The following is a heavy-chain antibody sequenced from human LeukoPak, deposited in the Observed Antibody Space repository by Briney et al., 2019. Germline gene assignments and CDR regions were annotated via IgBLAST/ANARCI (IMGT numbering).Heavy chain of an antibody. V-gene: IGHV1-2*04. CDR2: INPNSGGT. D-gene: IGHD3-10*01. CDR1: GYTFTGYY. J-gene: IGHJ4*02. CDR3: ARDLRRTEGFGELLTFFDY. Sequence: ASEKVSCKASGYTFTGYYMHWLRQAPGQGLEWMGWINPNSGGTNYAQKFQGWVTMTRDTSISTAYMELSRLRSDDTAVYYCARDLRRTEGFGELLTFFDYWGQGTLVTVSS.